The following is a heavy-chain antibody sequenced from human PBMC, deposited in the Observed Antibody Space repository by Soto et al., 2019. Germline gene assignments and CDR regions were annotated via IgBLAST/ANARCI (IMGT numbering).Heavy chain of an antibody. CDR1: GFTFSNYA. D-gene: IGHD3-22*01. Sequence: QVQLVESGGGVVQPGRSLRLSCAVSGFTFSNYAMHWVRQAPGKGLEWVAVISYDGGNKYYADSVKGRFTISRENSKNELYLQMNNLRAEDTAVYYCARDPGYYDSSGSYFYYFDNWGQGTLVTVSS. CDR2: ISYDGGNK. V-gene: IGHV3-30-3*01. CDR3: ARDPGYYDSSGSYFYYFDN. J-gene: IGHJ4*02.